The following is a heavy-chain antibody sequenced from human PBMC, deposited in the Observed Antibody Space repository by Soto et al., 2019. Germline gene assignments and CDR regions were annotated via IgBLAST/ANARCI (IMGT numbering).Heavy chain of an antibody. D-gene: IGHD6-13*01. CDR1: GYTFTSYD. V-gene: IGHV1-8*01. CDR2: MNPNSGNT. Sequence: QVQLVQSGAEVKKPGASVKVSCKASGYTFTSYDINWVRQATGQGLEWMGWMNPNSGNTGYAQRFQGRVTMTRNTSISTAYMELSSLRSEDTAVYYCARERSAAGTGWFDPWGQGTLVTVSS. J-gene: IGHJ5*02. CDR3: ARERSAAGTGWFDP.